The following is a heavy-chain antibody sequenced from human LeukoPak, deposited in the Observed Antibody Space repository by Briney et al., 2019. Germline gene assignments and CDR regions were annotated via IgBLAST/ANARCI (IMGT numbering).Heavy chain of an antibody. J-gene: IGHJ3*02. D-gene: IGHD6-19*01. Sequence: SETLSLTCTVSGDSISSSSYYCGWVRQPPGTGLDSIVSIYYSGSYYYNPSLKSRVTISVDPSKNQLSLKLSSVTAADTAVYYCARFGAGSSGWYRRYAFDIWGQGTMVSVSS. CDR1: GDSISSSSYY. V-gene: IGHV4-39*07. CDR3: ARFGAGSSGWYRRYAFDI. CDR2: IYYSGSY.